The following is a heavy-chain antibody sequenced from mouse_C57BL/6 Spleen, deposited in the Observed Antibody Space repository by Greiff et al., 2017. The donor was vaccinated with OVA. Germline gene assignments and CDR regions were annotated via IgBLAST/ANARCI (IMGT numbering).Heavy chain of an antibody. CDR3: ARELPPFGD. CDR1: GYTFTSYW. Sequence: QVQLQQSGAELVRPGTSVKLSCKASGYTFTSYWMHWVKQRPGQGLEWIGVIDPSDSYTNYNQKFKGKATLTVDTSTCPAYMQLRSLTSEDSAVYYCARELPPFGDWGQGTTLTVSS. J-gene: IGHJ2*01. D-gene: IGHD2-1*01. CDR2: IDPSDSYT. V-gene: IGHV1-59*01.